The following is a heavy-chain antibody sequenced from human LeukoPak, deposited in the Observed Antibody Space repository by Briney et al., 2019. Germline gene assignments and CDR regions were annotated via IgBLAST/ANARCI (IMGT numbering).Heavy chain of an antibody. V-gene: IGHV1-69*04. J-gene: IGHJ6*02. Sequence: SVKVSCKASGGTFSSYTISWVRQAPGQGLEWMGRIIPILGIANYAQKFQGRVTITADKSTSTAYMELSSLRSEDTAVYYCARDVWESTYYYYYSMDVWGQGTTVTVSS. CDR2: IIPILGIA. CDR1: GGTFSSYT. CDR3: ARDVWESTYYYYYSMDV. D-gene: IGHD2-8*01.